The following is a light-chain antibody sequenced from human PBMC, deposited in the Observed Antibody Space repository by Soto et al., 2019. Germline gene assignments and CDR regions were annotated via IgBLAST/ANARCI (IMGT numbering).Light chain of an antibody. J-gene: IGLJ2*01. CDR3: AAWDDSLRGVI. Sequence: QSVLTQPPSLSEAPRQRVTISCSGSTSNIGNNAVNWYQQLPGKAPKLLIYYNDLLASGVSDRFSGSKSGTSASLAISGLQPEDEAGYYCAAWDDSLRGVIFGGGTKLTVL. V-gene: IGLV1-36*01. CDR2: YND. CDR1: TSNIGNNA.